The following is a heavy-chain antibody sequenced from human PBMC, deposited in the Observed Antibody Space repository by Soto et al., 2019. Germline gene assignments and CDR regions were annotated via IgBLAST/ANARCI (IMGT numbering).Heavy chain of an antibody. D-gene: IGHD2-21*01. J-gene: IGHJ4*02. CDR2: INPGTGNT. Sequence: QVHIVQSGAEVKKPGASVKVSCKATGYSFKDYAIHWVRQAPGQGLEWMGWINPGTGNTKYSQSFQGRVTLTRDTSANTAFMELSSLRSEDTSIYYCARDRNCPDYWGQGTLITVSS. CDR3: ARDRNCPDY. CDR1: GYSFKDYA. V-gene: IGHV1-3*01.